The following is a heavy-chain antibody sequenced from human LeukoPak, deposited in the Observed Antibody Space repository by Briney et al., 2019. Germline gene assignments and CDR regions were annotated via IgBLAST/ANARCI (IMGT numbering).Heavy chain of an antibody. CDR2: MSYSGSV. Sequence: SETLSLTCSVSGDSISSSSYYWGWIRQPPGKGLEWIESMSYSGSVYYNPPLKSRVTTSVDTSKNQFYLNLSSVTAADTAVYYCVRHYAYDSSQYYFDYWGQGTLVTVSS. CDR3: VRHYAYDSSQYYFDY. CDR1: GDSISSSSYY. D-gene: IGHD3-22*01. J-gene: IGHJ4*02. V-gene: IGHV4-39*01.